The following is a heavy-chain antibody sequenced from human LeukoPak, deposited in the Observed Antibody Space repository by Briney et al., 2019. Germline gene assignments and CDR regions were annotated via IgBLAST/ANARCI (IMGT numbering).Heavy chain of an antibody. CDR1: GGSFSGYY. D-gene: IGHD3-3*01. CDR3: ARITIFGVVINRGWFDP. Sequence: PSETLSLTCAVYGGSFSGYYWSWIRQPPGKGLEWIGEINHSGSTNYNPSLKSRVTISVDTSKNQFSLKLSSVTAADTAVYYCARITIFGVVINRGWFDPWGQGTLVTVSS. CDR2: INHSGST. V-gene: IGHV4-34*01. J-gene: IGHJ5*02.